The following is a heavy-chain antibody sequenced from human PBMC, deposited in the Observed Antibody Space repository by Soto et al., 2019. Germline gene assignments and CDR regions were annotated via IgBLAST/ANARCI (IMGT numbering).Heavy chain of an antibody. J-gene: IGHJ3*02. D-gene: IGHD3-3*01. CDR1: GYTFASYG. CDR2: IIPILGIA. Sequence: SVKVSCKTAGYTFASYGVSWVRQAPGQGLEWMGWIIPILGIANYAQKFQGRVTITADKSTSTAYMELSSLRSEDTAVYYCARDRYDFWSGYVAAFDIWGQGTMVTVSS. CDR3: ARDRYDFWSGYVAAFDI. V-gene: IGHV1-69*10.